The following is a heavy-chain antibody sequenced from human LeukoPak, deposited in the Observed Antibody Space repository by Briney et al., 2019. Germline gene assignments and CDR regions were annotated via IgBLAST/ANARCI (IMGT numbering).Heavy chain of an antibody. CDR2: IRGSGGST. CDR3: AKDVVAAPSRFDY. V-gene: IGHV3-23*01. J-gene: IGHJ4*02. D-gene: IGHD1-26*01. CDR1: GFTFSDCA. Sequence: GGSLRLSCAASGFTFSDCAMSWVRQAPGKGLEWVSGIRGSGGSTYYADSVKGRFTISRDNSKNTMHLQMNSLRAEDTAVYYCAKDVVAAPSRFDYWGQGTLVTVSS.